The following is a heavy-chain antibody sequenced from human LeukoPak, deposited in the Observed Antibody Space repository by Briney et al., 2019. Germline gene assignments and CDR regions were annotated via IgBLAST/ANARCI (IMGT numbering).Heavy chain of an antibody. Sequence: PSETLSLTRTVSGGSISSYYWSWIRQPAGKGLEWIGRIYTSGSTNYNPSLKSRVTMSVDTSKNQFSLKLSSVTAADTAVYYCARDGAPGVEMATINAFDIWGQGTMVTVSS. CDR2: IYTSGST. V-gene: IGHV4-4*07. D-gene: IGHD5-24*01. CDR1: GGSISSYY. J-gene: IGHJ3*02. CDR3: ARDGAPGVEMATINAFDI.